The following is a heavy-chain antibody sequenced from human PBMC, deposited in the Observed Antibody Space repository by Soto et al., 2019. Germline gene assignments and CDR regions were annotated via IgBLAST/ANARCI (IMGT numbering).Heavy chain of an antibody. J-gene: IGHJ4*02. CDR3: ARLGEWLSTTY. Sequence: SETLSLTCTVSGGSISSSSYYWGWIRQPPGKGLEWIGSIYYSGSTYYNPSLKSRVTISVDTSKNQFSLKLSSVTAADTAVYYCARLGEWLSTTYWGQGXLVTVHS. CDR1: GGSISSSSYY. D-gene: IGHD3-3*01. CDR2: IYYSGST. V-gene: IGHV4-39*01.